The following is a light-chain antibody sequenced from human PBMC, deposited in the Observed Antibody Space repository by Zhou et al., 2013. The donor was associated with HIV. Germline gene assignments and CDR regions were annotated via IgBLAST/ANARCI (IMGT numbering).Light chain of an antibody. J-gene: IGKJ4*01. CDR3: QQRSNWPLLT. V-gene: IGKV3D-20*02. CDR1: QSLSTGY. Sequence: EIVLTQAPGTLSLSPGERATLSCRASQSLSTGYLAWYQQKPGQAPRLLIHGASSRATGIPDRFSGSGSGTDFTLTISSLEPEDFAVYHCQQRSNWPLLTFGGGTKVEIK. CDR2: GAS.